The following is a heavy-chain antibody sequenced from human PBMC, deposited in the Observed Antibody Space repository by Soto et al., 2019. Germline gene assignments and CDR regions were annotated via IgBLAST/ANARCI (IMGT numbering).Heavy chain of an antibody. CDR1: CGSISSGGYY. Sequence: SETLSLTCTVSCGSISSGGYYWSWIRQHPGKGLEWIGYIYYSGSTYYNPSLKSRVTISVDTSKNQFSLKLSSVTAADTAVYYCARLASSSPEVDYWGQGTLVTVSS. V-gene: IGHV4-31*03. D-gene: IGHD6-6*01. CDR3: ARLASSSPEVDY. CDR2: IYYSGST. J-gene: IGHJ4*02.